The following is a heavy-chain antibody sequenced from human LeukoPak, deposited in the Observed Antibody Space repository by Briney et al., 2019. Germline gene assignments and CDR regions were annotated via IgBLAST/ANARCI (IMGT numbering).Heavy chain of an antibody. CDR3: AREPYYYDSSGYYLNWFDP. CDR2: ISSSSTTI. CDR1: GFTFSSYS. V-gene: IGHV3-48*04. Sequence: GGSLRLSCAASGFTFSSYSMVWVRQAPGKGLEWVSYISSSSTTIHYADSVKGRFTISRDNAKNSLYLQMNSLRAEDTAVYYCAREPYYYDSSGYYLNWFDPWGQGTLVTVSS. D-gene: IGHD3-22*01. J-gene: IGHJ5*02.